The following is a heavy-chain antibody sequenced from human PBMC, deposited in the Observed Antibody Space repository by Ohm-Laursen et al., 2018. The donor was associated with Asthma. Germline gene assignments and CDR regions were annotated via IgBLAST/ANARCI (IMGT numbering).Heavy chain of an antibody. CDR1: GFTFSSYG. CDR3: ARERDIVVVVAAYDY. Sequence: SLRLSCTASGFTFSSYGMHWVRQAPGKGLEWVAVIWYDGSNKYYADSVKGRFTISRDNSKNTLYLQMNSLRAEDTAVYYCARERDIVVVVAAYDYWGQGTLVTVSS. D-gene: IGHD2-15*01. V-gene: IGHV3-33*01. CDR2: IWYDGSNK. J-gene: IGHJ4*02.